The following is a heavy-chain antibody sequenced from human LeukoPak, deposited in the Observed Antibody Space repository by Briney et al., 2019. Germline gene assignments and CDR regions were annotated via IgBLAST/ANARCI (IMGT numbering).Heavy chain of an antibody. D-gene: IGHD6-6*01. J-gene: IGHJ4*02. CDR3: AKDLEDSSSPFDY. Sequence: GRSLRLSCAASGFTFSSYTMHWVRQAPGKGLEWVAIISYDGSDKYYADSVKGRFTISRDNSKNTLYLQMNSLRAEDTAVYYCAKDLEDSSSPFDYWGQGTLVTVSS. CDR1: GFTFSSYT. V-gene: IGHV3-30*04. CDR2: ISYDGSDK.